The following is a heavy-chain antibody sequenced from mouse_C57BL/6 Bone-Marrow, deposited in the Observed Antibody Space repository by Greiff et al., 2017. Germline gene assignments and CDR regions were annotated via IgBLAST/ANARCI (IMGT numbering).Heavy chain of an antibody. J-gene: IGHJ2*01. CDR1: GYTFTSYW. CDR2: IDPSDSYT. Sequence: VQLQQPGAELVRPGTSVKLSCKASGYTFTSYWMHWVKQRPGQGLEWIGVIDPSDSYTNYNQKFKGKATLTVDTSSSTAYLQLSSLTSEDSAVFSCASSYYNGSSWVYWGQGTTLTVSS. D-gene: IGHD1-1*01. CDR3: ASSYYNGSSWVY. V-gene: IGHV1-59*01.